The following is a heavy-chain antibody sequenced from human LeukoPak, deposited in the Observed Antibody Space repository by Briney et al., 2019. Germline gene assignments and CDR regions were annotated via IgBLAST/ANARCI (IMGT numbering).Heavy chain of an antibody. J-gene: IGHJ4*02. CDR2: MKQDGSEI. CDR3: ATHPYAIAASGIP. D-gene: IGHD6-13*01. Sequence: AGGSLRLSCAASGFSFNNYWMTWVRQAPGEGPEWLANMKQDGSEIYYAASVKGRFTISRDNAKNSLFLQMNSLRAEDTAVYYCATHPYAIAASGIPWGQGTMVSVSS. CDR1: GFSFNNYW. V-gene: IGHV3-7*01.